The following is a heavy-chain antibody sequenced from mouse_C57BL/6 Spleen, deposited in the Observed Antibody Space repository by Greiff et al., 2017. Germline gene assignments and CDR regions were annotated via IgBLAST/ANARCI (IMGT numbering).Heavy chain of an antibody. Sequence: EVQRVESGPGLVKPSQSLSLTCSVTGYSITSCYYWNWIRQFPGNKLEWRGYISYDGSNNYNPSLKNRISITRDTSKNQFFLKLNSLTTEDTATYYCARGGTTVVAPGFDVWGTGTTVTVSS. CDR3: ARGGTTVVAPGFDV. CDR1: GYSITSCYY. D-gene: IGHD1-1*01. J-gene: IGHJ1*03. V-gene: IGHV3-6*01. CDR2: ISYDGSN.